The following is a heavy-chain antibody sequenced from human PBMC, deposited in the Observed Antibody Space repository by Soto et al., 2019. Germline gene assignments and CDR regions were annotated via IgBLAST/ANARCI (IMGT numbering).Heavy chain of an antibody. V-gene: IGHV3-72*01. CDR2: TRNKANSHTT. CDR3: ARATTVTDY. CDR1: GFTFSDHY. Sequence: EVQLVESGGGLVQPGGSLRLSCAASGFTFSDHYMDWVRQAPGKGLERVGRTRNKANSHTTEYAASVKGRFTISRDDSKNSLYLQMNSLKVEDTAVYYCARATTVTDYWGQGALVTVSS. J-gene: IGHJ4*02. D-gene: IGHD4-17*01.